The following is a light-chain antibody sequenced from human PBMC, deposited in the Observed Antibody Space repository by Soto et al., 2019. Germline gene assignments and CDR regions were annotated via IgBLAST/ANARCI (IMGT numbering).Light chain of an antibody. Sequence: QSALTQPPSASGSPGQSVTISCTGTSSDVGGYDSVSWYQQHPGKAPKLMIYEVSKRPSGVPDRFSASKSGNPSSLTVSGLQAEEEADYSCRPCAGSNRPYVFATGPKLPS. CDR1: SSDVGGYDS. CDR3: RPCAGSNRPYV. J-gene: IGLJ1*01. CDR2: EVS. V-gene: IGLV2-8*01.